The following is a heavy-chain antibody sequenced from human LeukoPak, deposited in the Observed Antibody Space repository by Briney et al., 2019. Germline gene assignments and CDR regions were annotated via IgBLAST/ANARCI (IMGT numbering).Heavy chain of an antibody. CDR3: ARLRGATVAHNWFDP. J-gene: IGHJ5*02. V-gene: IGHV4-34*01. Sequence: SETLSLTCAVYGGSFSGYYWSWIRPPPGKGLEWIGEISHSGSTNYNPSFKSRVTISVDTSKNQFSLKLSSVTAADTAVYYCARLRGATVAHNWFDPWGQGTLVTVSS. CDR1: GGSFSGYY. CDR2: ISHSGST. D-gene: IGHD6-19*01.